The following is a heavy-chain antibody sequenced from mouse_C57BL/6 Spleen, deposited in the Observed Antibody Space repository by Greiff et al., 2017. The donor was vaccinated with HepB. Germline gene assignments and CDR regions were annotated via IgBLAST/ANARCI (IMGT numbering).Heavy chain of an antibody. Sequence: VQLQQPGAELVMPGASVKLSCKASGYTFTSYWMHWVKQRPGQGLEWIGEIDPSDSYTNYNQQFKGKSTLTVDKSSSTAYMQLSSLTSEDSAGYYCARPNYYGSSSFAYWGQGTLVTVSA. CDR1: GYTFTSYW. CDR3: ARPNYYGSSSFAY. V-gene: IGHV1-69*01. D-gene: IGHD1-1*01. J-gene: IGHJ3*01. CDR2: IDPSDSYT.